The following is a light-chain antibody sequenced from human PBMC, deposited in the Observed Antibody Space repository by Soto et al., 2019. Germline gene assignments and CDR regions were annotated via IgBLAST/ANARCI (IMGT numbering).Light chain of an antibody. J-gene: IGKJ2*01. CDR1: QSVSSN. CDR2: AAS. Sequence: PGNLSLSPWDRATLSCRASQSVSSNLAWYQQKPGRAPRLLIYAASTRATGVPARFSGSGSGTEFTLTISSLQSEDCAVYYCQQYDDWPPMYTVGQGTKVDIK. V-gene: IGKV3-15*01. CDR3: QQYDDWPPMYT.